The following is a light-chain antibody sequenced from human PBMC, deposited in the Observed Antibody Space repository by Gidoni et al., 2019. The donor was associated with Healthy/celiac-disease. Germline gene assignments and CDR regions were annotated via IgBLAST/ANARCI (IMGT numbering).Light chain of an antibody. CDR3: MQAIQTPPWT. CDR1: QSLLHSNGYYY. Sequence: DIVMSQSPLSLLVTPGEPASIPCSSSQSLLHSNGYYYLDWYLQKPGQSPQLLIYLGSNRAAGVPDRFSGSGSGKEFTLKISRVEAEDVGVYYCMQAIQTPPWTFGQGTKVEIK. J-gene: IGKJ1*01. V-gene: IGKV2-28*01. CDR2: LGS.